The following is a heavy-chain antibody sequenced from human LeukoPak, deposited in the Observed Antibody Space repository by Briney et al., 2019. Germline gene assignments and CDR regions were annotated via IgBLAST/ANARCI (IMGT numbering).Heavy chain of an antibody. CDR2: IYYGGRT. Sequence: PSETLSLTCSVSGGFISSLSYYWGWVRQPPGKGLEWIGSIYYGGRTYYNPSLKSRVTMPVDTSKNQFSLKLSSVTAADTAIYYCATSVTSSGGWYYGYWGQGSLVTVSS. J-gene: IGHJ4*02. D-gene: IGHD6-19*01. CDR1: GGFISSLSYY. CDR3: ATSVTSSGGWYYGY. V-gene: IGHV4-39*01.